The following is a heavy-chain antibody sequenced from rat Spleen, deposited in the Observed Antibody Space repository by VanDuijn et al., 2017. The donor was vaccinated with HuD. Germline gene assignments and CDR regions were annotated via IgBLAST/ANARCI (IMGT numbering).Heavy chain of an antibody. Sequence: EVQLVESGGGLVQPGRSLRLSCAASGLTFGNYGMAWVRQGPTQGLEWVATIGTTGGNTYYRDSVKGRFTISRDNAKDTLFLRMDSLRSEDTATYYCASVITEGRLRWYWYFDFWGPGTMVTVSS. CDR3: ASVITEGRLRWYWYFDF. CDR1: GLTFGNYG. J-gene: IGHJ1*01. D-gene: IGHD1-11*01. CDR2: IGTTGGNT. V-gene: IGHV5S13*01.